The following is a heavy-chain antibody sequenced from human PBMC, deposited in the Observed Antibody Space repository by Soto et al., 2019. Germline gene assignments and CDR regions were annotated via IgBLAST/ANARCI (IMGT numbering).Heavy chain of an antibody. CDR2: IYYSGST. V-gene: IGHV4-61*01. Sequence: SETLSLTCTVSGGSVSSGSYYWSWIRQPPGKGLEWIGYIYYSGSTNYNPSLKSRVTISVDTSKNQFSLKLSSVTAADTAVYYCATEYDILTGSSGVFDYWGQGTLVTVSS. CDR1: GGSVSSGSYY. CDR3: ATEYDILTGSSGVFDY. D-gene: IGHD3-9*01. J-gene: IGHJ4*02.